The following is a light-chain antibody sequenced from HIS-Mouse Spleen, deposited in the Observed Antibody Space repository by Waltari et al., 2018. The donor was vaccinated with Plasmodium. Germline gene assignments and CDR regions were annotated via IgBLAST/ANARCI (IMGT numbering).Light chain of an antibody. V-gene: IGKV3-11*01. J-gene: IGKJ4*01. CDR2: DAS. Sequence: DIVLTKSPPTLSLSPGERVNVSCRASQSVSSYLAWDQQKPGQAPRLLIYDASNRAAGIPGRFSVSESGTDFTLTISSLEPEDFAVYYCQQRSNWPSLTFGGGTKVEIK. CDR3: QQRSNWPSLT. CDR1: QSVSSY.